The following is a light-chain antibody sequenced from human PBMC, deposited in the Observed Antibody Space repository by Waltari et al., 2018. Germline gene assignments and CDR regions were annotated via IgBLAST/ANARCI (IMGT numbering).Light chain of an antibody. CDR2: AAS. CDR3: QNHERLPAT. J-gene: IGKJ1*01. V-gene: IGKV3-20*01. Sequence: IVLTQSPGTLSLSPGERATLSCRASQSVSKYLAWYQQRPGQAPRLLIYAASTRATGIPDRFSGSGFGTDFSLTISRLEPEDFAVYYCQNHERLPATFGQGTKLEIK. CDR1: QSVSKY.